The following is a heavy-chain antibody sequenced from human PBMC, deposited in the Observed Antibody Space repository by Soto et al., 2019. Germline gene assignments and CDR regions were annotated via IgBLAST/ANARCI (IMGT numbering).Heavy chain of an antibody. Sequence: QLQESGPGLVKPSETLSLTCTVSGGSISSFCWSWIRQPPGQGLEWIGYICTGGTTKYNPSLQSRVTMSVDTSKTQFSLKLTSVTAADTAVYYCARVGSKSFYYATDAWGQGTTVTVSS. CDR1: GGSISSFC. J-gene: IGHJ6*02. V-gene: IGHV4-4*09. CDR2: ICTGGTT. CDR3: ARVGSKSFYYATDA. D-gene: IGHD4-4*01.